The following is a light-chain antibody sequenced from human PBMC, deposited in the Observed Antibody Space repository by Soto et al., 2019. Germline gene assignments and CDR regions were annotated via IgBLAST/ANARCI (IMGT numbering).Light chain of an antibody. Sequence: EIVLTQSPGTLSLSPGERATLSCRASQSVSSSYLAWYQQKPGQAPRLLIYGAFSRATGIPDRFSGSGSGTDFTLTISRLEPEDFALYYCQQYGRTFGQGTKVEIK. V-gene: IGKV3-20*01. CDR2: GAF. CDR1: QSVSSSY. CDR3: QQYGRT. J-gene: IGKJ1*01.